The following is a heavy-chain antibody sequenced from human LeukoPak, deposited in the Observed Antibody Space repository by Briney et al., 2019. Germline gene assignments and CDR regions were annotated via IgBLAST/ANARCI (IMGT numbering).Heavy chain of an antibody. CDR3: AREAHDAPNWFDP. Sequence: RASVKVSCKASGYTFSSSGISWVRQAPGQGLEWMGWISAYTGNTNYAQKFQGRVTMTTDTSTSTAYMELKSLRSDDTAVYYCAREAHDAPNWFDPWGQGTLVTVSS. V-gene: IGHV1-18*01. J-gene: IGHJ5*02. CDR1: GYTFSSSG. CDR2: ISAYTGNT.